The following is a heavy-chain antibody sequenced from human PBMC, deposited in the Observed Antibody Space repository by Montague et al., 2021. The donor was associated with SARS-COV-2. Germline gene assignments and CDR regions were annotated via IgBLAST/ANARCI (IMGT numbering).Heavy chain of an antibody. V-gene: IGHV3-30-3*01. Sequence: SLRLSCAASGFTFSSYAMHWVRQAPGKGLEWVAVISYDGSNKYYADSVKGRFTISRDNSKNTLYLQMNSLRAEDTAVYYCARALGGYYGMDVWGQGTTVTVSS. CDR3: ARALGGYYGMDV. CDR2: ISYDGSNK. J-gene: IGHJ6*02. CDR1: GFTFSSYA.